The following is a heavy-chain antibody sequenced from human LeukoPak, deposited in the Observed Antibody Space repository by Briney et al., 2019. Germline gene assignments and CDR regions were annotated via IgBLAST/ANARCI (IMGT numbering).Heavy chain of an antibody. D-gene: IGHD6-19*01. J-gene: IGHJ4*02. CDR1: GFTFSSYG. CDR2: IRYDGSNK. Sequence: GGSLRLSCAASGFTFSSYGMHWARQAPGKGLEWVAFIRYDGSNKYYADSVNGRFTISRDNSKNTLYLQMNSLRAEDTAVYYCAKLDPVLIAVAPLDYWGQGTLVTVSS. V-gene: IGHV3-30*02. CDR3: AKLDPVLIAVAPLDY.